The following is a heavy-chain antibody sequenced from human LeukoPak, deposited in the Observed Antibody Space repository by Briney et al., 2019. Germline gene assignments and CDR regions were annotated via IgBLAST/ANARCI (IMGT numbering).Heavy chain of an antibody. CDR2: FSGNDGYT. J-gene: IGHJ4*02. CDR3: AKRSTGYYFDS. Sequence: GGSLRLSCAGSGFTFTNSILSWVRQAPGKGLEWLSTFSGNDGYTYYADSVKGRFTISRDDSKNTVYLQMNSLRAEDTANYYCAKRSTGYYFDSWGQGTLVTVSS. D-gene: IGHD2-2*01. V-gene: IGHV3-23*01. CDR1: GFTFTNSI.